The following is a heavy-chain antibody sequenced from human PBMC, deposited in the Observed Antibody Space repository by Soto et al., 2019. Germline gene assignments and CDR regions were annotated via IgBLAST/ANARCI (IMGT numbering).Heavy chain of an antibody. CDR3: ARVGGYCSGGSCYSSRVVYYYYGMDV. J-gene: IGHJ6*02. D-gene: IGHD2-15*01. V-gene: IGHV1-46*01. CDR1: GYTFTSYY. Sequence: GASVKVSCKASGYTFTSYYMHWVRQAPGQGLEWMGIINPSGGSTSYAQKFQGRVTMTRDTSTSTVYMELSSLRSEDTAVYYCARVGGYCSGGSCYSSRVVYYYYGMDVWGQGTTVTVSS. CDR2: INPSGGST.